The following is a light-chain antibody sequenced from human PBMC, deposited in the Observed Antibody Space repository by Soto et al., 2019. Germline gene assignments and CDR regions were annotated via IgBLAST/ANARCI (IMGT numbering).Light chain of an antibody. CDR3: SSYAGSNNYV. CDR2: EVS. CDR1: GSDVGGYNS. Sequence: QSVLTQPPSASGSPGQSVTISCTGSGSDVGGYNSVSWYQHHPGKAPKLIIYEVSKRPSGVPDRFSGSKSANTASLTVSGLQAEDEADYYCSSYAGSNNYVFGPGTKLTVL. J-gene: IGLJ1*01. V-gene: IGLV2-8*01.